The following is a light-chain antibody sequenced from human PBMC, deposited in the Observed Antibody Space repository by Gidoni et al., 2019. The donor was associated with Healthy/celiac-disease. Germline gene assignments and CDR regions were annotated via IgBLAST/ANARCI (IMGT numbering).Light chain of an antibody. V-gene: IGKV1-33*01. CDR2: DAS. Sequence: DIQMTQSPSSLSASVGDRVTITCQASQDIINYLNWYQQKPGKAPKLLIYDASNLETGVPSRFSGSGSGTDFTFTISSLQTEDIATYYCQQYDNLPLTFGPGTKVDIK. CDR3: QQYDNLPLT. CDR1: QDIINY. J-gene: IGKJ3*01.